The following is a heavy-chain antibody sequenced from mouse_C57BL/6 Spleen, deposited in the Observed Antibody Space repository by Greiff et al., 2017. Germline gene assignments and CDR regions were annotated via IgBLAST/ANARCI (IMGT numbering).Heavy chain of an antibody. D-gene: IGHD1-1*02. CDR2: ISDGGSYT. V-gene: IGHV5-4*01. CDR3: ARDRGNYAMDY. J-gene: IGHJ4*01. Sequence: DVKLVESGGGLVKPGGSLKLSSAASGFTFSSYAMSWVRQTPEKRLEWVATISDGGSYTYYPDNVKGRFTISRDNAKNNLYLQMSHLKSEDTAMYYCARDRGNYAMDYWGQGTSVTVSS. CDR1: GFTFSSYA.